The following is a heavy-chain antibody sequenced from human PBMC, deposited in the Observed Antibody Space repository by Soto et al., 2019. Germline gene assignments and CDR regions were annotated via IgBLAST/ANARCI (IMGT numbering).Heavy chain of an antibody. CDR2: IYYSGST. J-gene: IGHJ4*02. D-gene: IGHD3-3*01. V-gene: IGHV4-61*01. Sequence: SETLSLTCTVSGGSVSSGSYYWSWIRQPPGKGLEWIGYIYYSGSTNYNPSLKSRVTISVDTSKNQSSLKLSSVTSADTAVYYCARGPDDYYFDYWGQGTLVTVSS. CDR1: GGSVSSGSYY. CDR3: ARGPDDYYFDY.